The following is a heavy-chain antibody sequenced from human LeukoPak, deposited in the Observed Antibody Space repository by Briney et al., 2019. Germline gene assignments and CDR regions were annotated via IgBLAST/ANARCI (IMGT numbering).Heavy chain of an antibody. J-gene: IGHJ4*02. CDR3: AKSYGDFPDY. D-gene: IGHD4-17*01. Sequence: GGSLRLSCAASGFTFSSYAMTWVRQAPGMGLEWVSAISGSGGGTYYADSVKGRFTISRDNSKNTLYLQMNSLRAEDTAVYYCAKSYGDFPDYWGQGTLVTVSS. V-gene: IGHV3-23*01. CDR1: GFTFSSYA. CDR2: ISGSGGGT.